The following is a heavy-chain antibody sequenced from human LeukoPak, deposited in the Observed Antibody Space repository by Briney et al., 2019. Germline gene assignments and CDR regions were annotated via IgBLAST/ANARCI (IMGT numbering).Heavy chain of an antibody. J-gene: IGHJ4*02. CDR1: GFSFNSYW. D-gene: IGHD3-10*01. V-gene: IGHV3-7*01. CDR2: INPAGSDT. CDR3: ARFGYVAGLDL. Sequence: PGGSLRLSCAASGFSFNSYWMTWVRQAPGRGLEWVANINPAGSDTHYVDPVKGRFTISRDNAKNLVYLQMSSLRAEDTAVYSCARFGYVAGLDLWGQGTLVTVSS.